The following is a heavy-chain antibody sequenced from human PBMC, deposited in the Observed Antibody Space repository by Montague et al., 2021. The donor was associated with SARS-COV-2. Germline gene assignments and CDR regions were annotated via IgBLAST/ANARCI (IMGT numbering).Heavy chain of an antibody. V-gene: IGHV4-59*11. J-gene: IGHJ5*02. Sequence: SETLSLTCTVSGGSMSDHYWAWIRQPPGKGLEWLAYIYYSGGINSNASLKSRVSMSVDTSKNQFSLKLTSVTAADTAVYYCARAVSVRRAVNWFDPWVQGTLVTVSS. CDR1: GGSMSDHY. CDR3: ARAVSVRRAVNWFDP. CDR2: IYYSGGI. D-gene: IGHD3-10*01.